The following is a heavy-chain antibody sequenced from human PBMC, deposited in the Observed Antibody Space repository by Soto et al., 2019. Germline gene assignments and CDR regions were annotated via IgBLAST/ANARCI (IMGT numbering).Heavy chain of an antibody. D-gene: IGHD1-20*01. J-gene: IGHJ4*02. Sequence: QVQLVESGGGVVQPGRSLRLSCVASGFTLSIYAMHWVRQSPGKGLEWVAVISYDGGSKYYTDSVKGLFTVSRDNSKNTVYLQMNGVTPEATAVYYCARQGVNWNAEGLRDFDYWGQGTLVTVSS. CDR2: ISYDGGSK. CDR3: ARQGVNWNAEGLRDFDY. CDR1: GFTLSIYA. V-gene: IGHV3-30-3*01.